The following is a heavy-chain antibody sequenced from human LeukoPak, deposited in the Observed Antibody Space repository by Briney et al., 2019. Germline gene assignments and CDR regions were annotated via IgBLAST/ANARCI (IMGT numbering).Heavy chain of an antibody. CDR2: ICYSGST. J-gene: IGHJ5*02. CDR1: GGSISSSSYY. CDR3: AGRTYYDFWIDP. V-gene: IGHV4-39*01. D-gene: IGHD3-3*01. Sequence: SETLSLTCTVSGGSISSSSYYWGWIRQPPGKGLEWIGSICYSGSTYYNPSLKSRVTLSVDTSKNQFSLKLSSVTAADTAVYYCAGRTYYDFWIDPWGQGTLVTVSS.